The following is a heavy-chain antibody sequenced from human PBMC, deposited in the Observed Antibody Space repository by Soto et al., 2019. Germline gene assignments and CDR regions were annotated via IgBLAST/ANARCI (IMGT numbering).Heavy chain of an antibody. CDR1: GYTFTSYA. V-gene: IGHV1-3*01. D-gene: IGHD3-16*02. CDR2: INAGNGNT. Sequence: ASVKVSCKPSGYTFTSYAMHWVRQAPGQRLEWMGWINAGNGNTKYSQKFQGRVTITRDTSASTAYMELSSLRSEDTAVYYCERTARTFGAVIAPYYFDCWSQGPMVTVSS. CDR3: ERTARTFGAVIAPYYFDC. J-gene: IGHJ4*02.